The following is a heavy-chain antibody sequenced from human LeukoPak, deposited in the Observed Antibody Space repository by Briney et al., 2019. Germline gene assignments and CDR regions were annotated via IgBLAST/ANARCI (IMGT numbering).Heavy chain of an antibody. CDR2: ISGSGGST. D-gene: IGHD3-22*01. Sequence: GGSLRLSCAASGFTFSSYAMSWVRQAPGKGLEWVSAISGSGGSTYYADSVKGRFTISRDNSKNTLYLQMNSLRAEDTAVYYCAKGSYYDSSGDVIDYWGQGTLVTVSS. J-gene: IGHJ4*02. V-gene: IGHV3-23*01. CDR3: AKGSYYDSSGDVIDY. CDR1: GFTFSSYA.